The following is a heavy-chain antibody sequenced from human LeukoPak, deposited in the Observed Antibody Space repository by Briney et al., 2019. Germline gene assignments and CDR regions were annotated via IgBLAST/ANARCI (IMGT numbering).Heavy chain of an antibody. CDR1: GYTFTGYY. CDR3: ARVLGTGGFLGY. CDR2: INPNSGGT. V-gene: IGHV1-2*02. J-gene: IGHJ4*02. Sequence: ASVKVSCKASGYTFTGYYMHWVRQAPGQGLEWMGWINPNSGGTNYAQKFQGRVTMTRDTSISTASMQLSRLRSVDPAVYFCARVLGTGGFLGYWGQGTLVTDSS. D-gene: IGHD7-27*01.